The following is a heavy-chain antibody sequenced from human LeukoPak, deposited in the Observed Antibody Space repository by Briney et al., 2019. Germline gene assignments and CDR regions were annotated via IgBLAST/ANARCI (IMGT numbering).Heavy chain of an antibody. D-gene: IGHD5-12*01. Sequence: PGGSLRLSCAAYGFSLSGYWMSWVRQAPGKGLEWVARLHADGNEKYFVHSVKGRFTVSRDNAKDSLYQQMNSLRVEDTAVYYCARGGYSFDYLGQGTLVTVSS. CDR3: ARGGYSFDY. CDR1: GFSLSGYW. CDR2: LHADGNEK. V-gene: IGHV3-7*01. J-gene: IGHJ4*02.